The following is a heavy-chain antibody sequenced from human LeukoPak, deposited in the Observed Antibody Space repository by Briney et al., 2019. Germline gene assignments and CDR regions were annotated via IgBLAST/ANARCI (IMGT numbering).Heavy chain of an antibody. Sequence: SETLSLTCTVSGGSISSYYWSWIQQPAGKGLEWIGRIYTSGSTNYNPSLKSRVTMSVDTSKNQFSLKLSSVTAADTAVYYCARHRRYSSSWFPLDFDYWGQGTLVTVSS. J-gene: IGHJ4*02. CDR2: IYTSGST. D-gene: IGHD6-13*01. CDR3: ARHRRYSSSWFPLDFDY. CDR1: GGSISSYY. V-gene: IGHV4-4*07.